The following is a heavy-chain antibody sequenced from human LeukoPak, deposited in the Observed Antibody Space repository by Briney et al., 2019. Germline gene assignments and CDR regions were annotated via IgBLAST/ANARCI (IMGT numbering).Heavy chain of an antibody. CDR2: VNPRSGDA. V-gene: IGHV1-8*01. D-gene: IGHD3-22*01. J-gene: IGHJ4*02. CDR1: GYTFISYN. CDR3: ARAPYDSSGYAHSY. Sequence: ASVKVSCKASGYTFISYNINWLRQATGQGLEWMGWVNPRSGDAGYLQKFQGRLTITRDSSIDTAYMELSSLRSEDTAVYYCARAPYDSSGYAHSYWGQGTLVTVSS.